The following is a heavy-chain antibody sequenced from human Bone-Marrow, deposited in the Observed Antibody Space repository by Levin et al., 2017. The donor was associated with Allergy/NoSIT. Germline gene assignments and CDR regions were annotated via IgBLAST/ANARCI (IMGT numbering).Heavy chain of an antibody. J-gene: IGHJ3*02. CDR3: AKTLRPGRIGYGDYKDAFDI. D-gene: IGHD4-17*01. CDR1: GFTFSSYA. CDR2: ISGSGGST. V-gene: IGHV3-23*01. Sequence: GGSLRLSCAASGFTFSSYAMSWVRQAPGKGLEWVSGISGSGGSTYYADSVKGRFTISRDNSKNTLYVQMNSLRAEDTALYYCAKTLRPGRIGYGDYKDAFDIWGQGTMVTVSS.